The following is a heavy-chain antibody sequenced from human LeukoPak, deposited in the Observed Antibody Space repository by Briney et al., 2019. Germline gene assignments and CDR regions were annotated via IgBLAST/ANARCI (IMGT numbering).Heavy chain of an antibody. CDR3: ARAAAFYYDSSGYYTSPYYYGMDV. CDR2: IYPSGST. J-gene: IGHJ6*02. Sequence: SETLSLTCTVSGGSISSYFWSWIRQPAGKGLEWIGRIYPSGSTNYSPSLKSRVTMSVGTSKNQFSLKLSSVTAADTAVYYCARAAAFYYDSSGYYTSPYYYGMDVWGQGTTVAVSS. D-gene: IGHD3-22*01. V-gene: IGHV4-4*07. CDR1: GGSISSYF.